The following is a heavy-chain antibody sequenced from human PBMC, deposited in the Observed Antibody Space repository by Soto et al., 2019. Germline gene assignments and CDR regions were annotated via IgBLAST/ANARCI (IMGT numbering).Heavy chain of an antibody. CDR2: MSNDGSHT. Sequence: QVQLVESGGGVVQPGRSLRLSCAASGFTFSSNGMHWVRQAPGKGLEWVAVMSNDGSHTSYADSAKGRFTISRDNSKNTLYLQMNSLRAEDSGIYYCTIGCSSSSNCYIIDYWGQGALVTVSS. CDR1: GFTFSSNG. CDR3: TIGCSSSSNCYIIDY. J-gene: IGHJ4*02. V-gene: IGHV3-30*03. D-gene: IGHD2-15*01.